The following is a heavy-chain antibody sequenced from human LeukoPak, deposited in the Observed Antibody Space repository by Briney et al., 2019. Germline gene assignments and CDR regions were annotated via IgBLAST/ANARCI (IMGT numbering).Heavy chain of an antibody. J-gene: IGHJ6*03. Sequence: SETLSLTCTVSGGSISSSSYYWGWIRQPPGKGLEWIGSIYYSGSTYYNPSLKSRVTISVDTSKNQFSLKLSSVTAADTAVYYCARALGCSGGSCSYYYYMDVWGKGTTVTVSS. CDR3: ARALGCSGGSCSYYYYMDV. CDR2: IYYSGST. V-gene: IGHV4-39*01. CDR1: GGSISSSSYY. D-gene: IGHD2-15*01.